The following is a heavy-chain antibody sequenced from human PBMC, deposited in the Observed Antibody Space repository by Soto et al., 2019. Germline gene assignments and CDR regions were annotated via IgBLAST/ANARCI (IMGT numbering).Heavy chain of an antibody. Sequence: SVKGSCTASGGSITSYAVGWVRQAPGQGLEWMGGIIPMFGTTHYAQKFQGRVTITADESTNTVYMELFRLRSDDTAIYYCARDRCNRDGGYSGLDPWGQEPWSTSPQ. V-gene: IGHV1-69*01. D-gene: IGHD3-22*01. CDR2: IIPMFGTT. J-gene: IGHJ5*02. CDR3: ARDRCNRDGGYSGLDP. CDR1: GGSITSYA.